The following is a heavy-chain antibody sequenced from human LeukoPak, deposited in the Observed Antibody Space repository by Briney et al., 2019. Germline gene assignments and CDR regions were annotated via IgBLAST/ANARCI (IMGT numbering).Heavy chain of an antibody. CDR3: AREASYYYDSSGWYYFDY. CDR2: IIPIFGTA. J-gene: IGHJ4*02. D-gene: IGHD3-22*01. Sequence: GASVKVSCKASGGTFSSYAISWVRQAPGQGLEWMGGIIPIFGTANYAQKFQGRVTITADKSTSTAYMELSSLRSEDTAVYYCAREASYYYDSSGWYYFDYWGQGTLVTVSS. V-gene: IGHV1-69*06. CDR1: GGTFSSYA.